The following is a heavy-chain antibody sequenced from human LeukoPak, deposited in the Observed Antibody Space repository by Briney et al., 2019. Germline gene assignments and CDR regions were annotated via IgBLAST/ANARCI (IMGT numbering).Heavy chain of an antibody. CDR1: GFTFSRFW. D-gene: IGHD4-11*01. Sequence: GGSLRLSCSASGFTFSRFWMSWVRQAPGKGLEYVALIKQGGSEIFHMDSVTGRFTISRDDATNSLYLQMNSLRVEDTALYYCARDRESESDSEGDYWGQGTLVTVSS. CDR2: IKQGGSEI. CDR3: ARDRESESDSEGDY. J-gene: IGHJ4*02. V-gene: IGHV3-7*01.